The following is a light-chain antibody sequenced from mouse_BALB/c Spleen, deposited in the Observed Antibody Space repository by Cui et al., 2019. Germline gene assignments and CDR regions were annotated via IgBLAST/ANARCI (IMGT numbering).Light chain of an antibody. V-gene: IGKV4-55*01. CDR2: DTS. CDR3: QQWSSYPRT. J-gene: IGKJ1*01. Sequence: IVFTQSPAIMPASPGEKVTVTCTASSSIGYVYWYQQKPGSSPRLLIYDTSHLASVVPVRFSGSGSGTSYSLTISRMETEDAATYYCQQWSSYPRTFGGGTKLGIK. CDR1: SSIGY.